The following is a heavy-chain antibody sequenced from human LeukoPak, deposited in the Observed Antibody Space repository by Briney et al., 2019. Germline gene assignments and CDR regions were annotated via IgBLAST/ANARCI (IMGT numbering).Heavy chain of an antibody. J-gene: IGHJ3*02. CDR1: GYTLTELS. Sequence: GASVKVSCKVSGYTLTELSMHWVRQAPGKGLEWMGGFDPEDGETIYAQKFQGRVTMTEDTSTDTAYMELSSLRSEDTAVYYCARDGRNYCGGDCYYARPPIDAFDIWGQGTMVTVSS. V-gene: IGHV1-24*01. D-gene: IGHD2-21*02. CDR3: ARDGRNYCGGDCYYARPPIDAFDI. CDR2: FDPEDGET.